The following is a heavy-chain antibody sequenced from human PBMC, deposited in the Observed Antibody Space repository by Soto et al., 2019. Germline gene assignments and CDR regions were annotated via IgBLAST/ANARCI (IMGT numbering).Heavy chain of an antibody. V-gene: IGHV1-18*04. CDR2: ISGYNGDT. CDR1: GYTFTRHG. Sequence: ASVKVSCKASGYTFTRHGISWVRQAPGQGLEWMGWISGYNGDTKYAPKFQGRVTFTRDTSAGTVYMQLSSLTSEDTAVYYCARDDSGFSGSHYIDYFNYWGQGALVTVSS. CDR3: ARDDSGFSGSHYIDYFNY. D-gene: IGHD1-26*01. J-gene: IGHJ4*02.